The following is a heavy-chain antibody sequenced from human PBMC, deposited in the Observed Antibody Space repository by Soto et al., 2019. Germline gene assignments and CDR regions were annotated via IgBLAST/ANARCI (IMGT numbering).Heavy chain of an antibody. CDR1: GGSISSYY. CDR3: AREGFSIAAAGPFDY. J-gene: IGHJ4*02. CDR2: IYYSGST. Sequence: SETLSLTCTVSGGSISSYYWSWIRQPPGKGLEWIGYIYYSGSTNYNPSLKSRVTISVDTSKNQFSLKLSSVTAADTAVYYCAREGFSIAAAGPFDYWGQGTLVTVSS. D-gene: IGHD6-13*01. V-gene: IGHV4-59*12.